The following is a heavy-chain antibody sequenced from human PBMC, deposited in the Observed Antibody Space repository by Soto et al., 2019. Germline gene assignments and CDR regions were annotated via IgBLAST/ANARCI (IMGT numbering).Heavy chain of an antibody. J-gene: IGHJ6*02. CDR1: GFTFSSYS. CDR3: ARDGGYSYGYYYGMDV. V-gene: IGHV3-48*02. D-gene: IGHD5-18*01. Sequence: GVSLRLSCAASGFTFSSYSMNWVRQAPGKGLEWVSYISSSSSTIYYADSVKGRFTISRDNAKNSLYLQMNSLRDEDTAVYYCARDGGYSYGYYYGMDVWGQGTTVTVSS. CDR2: ISSSSSTI.